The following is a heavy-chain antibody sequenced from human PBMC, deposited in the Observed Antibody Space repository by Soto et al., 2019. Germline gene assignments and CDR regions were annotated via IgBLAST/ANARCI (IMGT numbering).Heavy chain of an antibody. CDR1: GYTFTCYG. CDR2: ISAYNGNT. J-gene: IGHJ4*02. CDR3: AREHCSSTSCYYYY. V-gene: IGHV1-18*01. D-gene: IGHD2-2*01. Sequence: ASVKVSCKASGYTFTCYGISWVRQAPGQGLEWMGWISAYNGNTNYAQKLQGRVTMTTDTSTSTAYMELRSLRSDDTAVYYCAREHCSSTSCYYYYWGQGTLVTVSS.